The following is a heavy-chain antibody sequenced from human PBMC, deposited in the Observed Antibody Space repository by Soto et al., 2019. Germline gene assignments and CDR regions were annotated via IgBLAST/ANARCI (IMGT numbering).Heavy chain of an antibody. V-gene: IGHV3-53*01. J-gene: IGHJ4*02. Sequence: EVQLVESGGGLIQPGGSLRLSCAVSGFTVSNNYMSWVRQAPGKGLEGVSVIYSGGYTAYGDSVKGRFTISRDNSKNTLYLKMKTRGPAHPAVFYWGRPPGGGGYWGQGTLVTVSS. CDR2: IYSGGYT. D-gene: IGHD3-10*01. CDR1: GFTVSNNY. CDR3: GRPPGGGGY.